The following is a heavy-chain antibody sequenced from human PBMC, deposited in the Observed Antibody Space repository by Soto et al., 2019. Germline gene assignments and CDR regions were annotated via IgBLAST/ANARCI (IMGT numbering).Heavy chain of an antibody. D-gene: IGHD3-10*01. CDR3: ASSLTWFGDPGMDV. J-gene: IGHJ6*02. Sequence: GASVKVSCKAAGGTFSSYAISWGRQAPGQGLEWMGGIIPIFGTANYAQKFQGRVTITADESTSTAYMELSSLRSEDTAVYYCASSLTWFGDPGMDVWGQGTPVTVSS. V-gene: IGHV1-69*13. CDR1: GGTFSSYA. CDR2: IIPIFGTA.